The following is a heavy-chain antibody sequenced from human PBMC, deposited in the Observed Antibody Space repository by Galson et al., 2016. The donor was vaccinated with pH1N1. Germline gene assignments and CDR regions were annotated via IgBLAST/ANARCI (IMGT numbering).Heavy chain of an antibody. V-gene: IGHV3-48*03. CDR2: IGSGGSNI. CDR1: GFRFSDFE. Sequence: SLRLSCAASGFRFSDFEMNWVRQAPGKRPEWISYIGSGGSNIYYADSVKGRFAISRDNGRNSLSLQMNNLRAEDTAVYYCVRERAHRGGGVCSNPLDYWGQGTLVTVSS. D-gene: IGHD2-21*02. J-gene: IGHJ4*02. CDR3: VRERAHRGGGVCSNPLDY.